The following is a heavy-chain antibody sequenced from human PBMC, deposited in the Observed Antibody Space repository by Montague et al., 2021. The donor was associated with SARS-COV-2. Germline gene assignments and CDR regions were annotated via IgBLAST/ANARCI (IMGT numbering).Heavy chain of an antibody. CDR2: INHSGTT. J-gene: IGHJ4*02. V-gene: IGHV4-34*01. CDR3: SRTYRGTFDF. D-gene: IGHD1-7*01. CDR1: GGSFSAYY. Sequence: SETLSLTCAVYGGSFSAYYWSWIRQPPGRGLEWIGEINHSGTTNYKSSLESRLSMSVDTSKNQFSLNLSSVTAADTAVYFCSRTYRGTFDFWGQGIRVTVSS.